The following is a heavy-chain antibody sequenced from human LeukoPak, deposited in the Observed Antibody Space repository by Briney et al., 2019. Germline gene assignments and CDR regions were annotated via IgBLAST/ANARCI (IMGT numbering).Heavy chain of an antibody. CDR1: GYSFTSYW. CDR2: IYPGDSDT. V-gene: IGHV5-51*01. CDR3: ARLTGSGRGYYGMDV. Sequence: PGESLKISCKGSGYSFTSYWIGWVRQMPGKGLEWMGIIYPGDSDTRNSPSFQGQVTISADKSISTAYLQWSSLKASDTAMYYCARLTGSGRGYYGMDVWGKGTTVTVSS. J-gene: IGHJ6*04. D-gene: IGHD3-10*01.